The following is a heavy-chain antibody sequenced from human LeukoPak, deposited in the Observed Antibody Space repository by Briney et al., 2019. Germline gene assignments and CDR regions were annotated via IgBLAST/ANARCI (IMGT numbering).Heavy chain of an antibody. J-gene: IGHJ4*02. CDR3: ARRVGGYNYFDY. CDR1: GGSISSYF. Sequence: PSETLSLTCTVSGGSISSYFWNWIRQAPGKGLEWIGYIYYNGNTNYNPSLKSRVTISVDTSKNQFSLKLSSVTAADTAVYYCARRVGGYNYFDYWGQGTLVTVSS. V-gene: IGHV4-59*08. D-gene: IGHD5-12*01. CDR2: IYYNGNT.